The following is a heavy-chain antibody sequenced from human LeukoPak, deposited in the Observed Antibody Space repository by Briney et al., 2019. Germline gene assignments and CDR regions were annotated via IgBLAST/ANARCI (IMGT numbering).Heavy chain of an antibody. CDR3: ARGLTPGGGSGSDVRYYYYYMDV. Sequence: ASVKVSCKVSGYSLSELSIHWVRQAPGKGLEWMGGFDPEDDEPIYAQSLQGRVTMTEDTSTDTAYMELSGLTSDDAAVYYCARGLTPGGGSGSDVRYYYYYMDVWGKGTTVTVSS. CDR2: FDPEDDEP. V-gene: IGHV1-24*01. CDR1: GYSLSELS. D-gene: IGHD3-10*01. J-gene: IGHJ6*03.